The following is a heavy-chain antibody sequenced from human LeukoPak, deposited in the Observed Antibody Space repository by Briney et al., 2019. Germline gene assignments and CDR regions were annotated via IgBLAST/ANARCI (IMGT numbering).Heavy chain of an antibody. CDR1: GFTFTNYW. D-gene: IGHD1-26*01. J-gene: IGHJ4*02. CDR3: ARDKIVGPTKFDS. V-gene: IGHV3-7*03. CDR2: IKQDGSEM. Sequence: GGSLRLSCAASGFTFTNYWMSWVRQAPGKGPEWVANIKQDGSEMNYVDAVKGRFTISRDNAKSSLYLQMNSLRVEDTAVYYCARDKIVGPTKFDSWGQGTLVTVSS.